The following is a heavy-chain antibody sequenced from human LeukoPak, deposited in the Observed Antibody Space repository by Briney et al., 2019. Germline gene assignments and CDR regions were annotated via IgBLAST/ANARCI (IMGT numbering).Heavy chain of an antibody. D-gene: IGHD3-22*01. Sequence: SETLSLTCTVSGGSISNYYWSWIRQPPGKGLEWIGYIDYIGSTTYNPSLKSRVTISIDTSKNQFPLRLSSVTAADTAVYYCARGRGDSKGTSFHYWGQGTLVTVSA. CDR2: IDYIGST. J-gene: IGHJ4*02. CDR1: GGSISNYY. V-gene: IGHV4-59*01. CDR3: ARGRGDSKGTSFHY.